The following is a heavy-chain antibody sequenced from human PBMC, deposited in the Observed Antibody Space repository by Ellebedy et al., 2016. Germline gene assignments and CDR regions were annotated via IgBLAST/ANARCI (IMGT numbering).Heavy chain of an antibody. CDR2: IYYSGST. CDR1: GGSISSYY. D-gene: IGHD3-22*01. CDR3: ARGYDSSGYSYYYYGMDV. J-gene: IGHJ6*02. V-gene: IGHV4-59*08. Sequence: SETLSLXXTVSGGSISSYYWSWIRQPPGKGLEWIGYIYYSGSTNYNPSLKSRVTISVDTSKNQFSLKLSSVTAADTAVYYCARGYDSSGYSYYYYGMDVWGQGTTVTVSS.